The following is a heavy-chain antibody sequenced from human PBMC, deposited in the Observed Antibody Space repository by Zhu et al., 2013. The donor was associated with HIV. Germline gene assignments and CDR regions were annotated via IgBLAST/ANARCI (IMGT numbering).Heavy chain of an antibody. J-gene: IGHJ4*02. V-gene: IGHV4-34*01. CDR1: GGSFSGYY. Sequence: VQLQQWGAGLLKPSETLSLTCAVYGGSFSGYYWSWIRQPPGKGLEWIGEINHSGSTNYNPSLKSRVTISVDTSKNQFSLKLSSVTAADTAVYYCARVASAGTRGGWDYWGQGTLVTVSS. D-gene: IGHD6-19*01. CDR3: ARVASAGTRGGWDY. CDR2: INHSGST.